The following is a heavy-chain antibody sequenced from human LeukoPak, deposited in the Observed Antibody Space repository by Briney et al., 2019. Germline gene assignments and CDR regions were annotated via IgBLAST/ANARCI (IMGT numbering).Heavy chain of an antibody. CDR3: ARDRWRGGSVDY. Sequence: GGSLRLSCAASGFTFSNYWMHWVRQAPGKGLVWVSRINSDGTGITYADSVKGRFTISRDNAKNTLYLQMNSLRAEDTAVYYCARDRWRGGSVDYWGQGTLVTVSS. CDR2: INSDGTGI. J-gene: IGHJ4*02. D-gene: IGHD3-10*01. V-gene: IGHV3-74*01. CDR1: GFTFSNYW.